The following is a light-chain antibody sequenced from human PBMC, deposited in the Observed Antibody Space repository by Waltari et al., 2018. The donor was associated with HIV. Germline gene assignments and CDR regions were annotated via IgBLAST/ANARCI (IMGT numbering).Light chain of an antibody. V-gene: IGLV2-14*03. J-gene: IGLJ3*02. Sequence: QSALTQPASVSGSPGQSITISCTGTRSDIGGYAHVCWYQQHPGRAPKLKIYDVSNRPSGVSDRFSGSKSGNTASLTISGLQTEDEADYYCSSFTSGTTWVFGGGTKVTVL. CDR1: RSDIGGYAH. CDR3: SSFTSGTTWV. CDR2: DVS.